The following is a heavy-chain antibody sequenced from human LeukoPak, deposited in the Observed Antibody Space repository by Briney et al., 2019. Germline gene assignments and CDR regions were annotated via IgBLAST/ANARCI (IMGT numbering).Heavy chain of an antibody. J-gene: IGHJ4*02. V-gene: IGHV1-8*03. D-gene: IGHD3-9*01. Sequence: ASVKVSCKASGYTFTSYDINWVRQATGQGLEWMGWMNPNSGNTGYAQKFQGRVTITRNTSITTAYMELSSLRSEDPAVYYCARYDILTGEGDYWGQGTLVTVSS. CDR2: MNPNSGNT. CDR3: ARYDILTGEGDY. CDR1: GYTFTSYD.